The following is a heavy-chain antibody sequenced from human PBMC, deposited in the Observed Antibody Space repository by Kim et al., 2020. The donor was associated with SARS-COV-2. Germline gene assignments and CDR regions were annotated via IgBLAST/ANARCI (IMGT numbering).Heavy chain of an antibody. CDR3: ARWGYSSSWDGLTYYYGMDV. Sequence: SVKVSCKPSGGTFRSYAVSWVRQAPGQGLEWMGRIIPILGIANYAQKFQGRVTITADKSMSTAYMELSSLRSEDTALYYCARWGYSSSWDGLTYYYGMDVWGQGTTVTVSS. D-gene: IGHD6-13*01. CDR2: IIPILGIA. V-gene: IGHV1-69*04. CDR1: GGTFRSYA. J-gene: IGHJ6*02.